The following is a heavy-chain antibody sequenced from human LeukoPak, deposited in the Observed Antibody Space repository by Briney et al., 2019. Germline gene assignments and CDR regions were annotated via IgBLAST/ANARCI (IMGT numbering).Heavy chain of an antibody. Sequence: ASVKVSCKASGYTFTSYDINWVRQATGQGLEWMGWMNPNSGNTGYAQKFQGRVTITRNTSISTVYMELSSLRSEDTAVYYCAGGPGYSYDQYYFDYWGQGTLVTVSS. CDR2: MNPNSGNT. V-gene: IGHV1-8*03. J-gene: IGHJ4*02. CDR3: AGGPGYSYDQYYFDY. D-gene: IGHD5-18*01. CDR1: GYTFTSYD.